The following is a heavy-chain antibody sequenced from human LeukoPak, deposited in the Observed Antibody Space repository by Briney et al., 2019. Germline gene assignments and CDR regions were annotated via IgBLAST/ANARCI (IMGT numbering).Heavy chain of an antibody. V-gene: IGHV3-21*01. CDR1: GFTFSSYS. CDR2: IGSSSSYI. D-gene: IGHD6-13*01. CDR3: ARELGLAAAPCDY. Sequence: GGSLRLSCAASGFTFSSYSMNWVRQAPGKGLEWVSSIGSSSSYIYYADSVKGRFTISRDNAKNSLYLQMNSLRAEDTAVYYCARELGLAAAPCDYWGQGTLVTVSS. J-gene: IGHJ4*02.